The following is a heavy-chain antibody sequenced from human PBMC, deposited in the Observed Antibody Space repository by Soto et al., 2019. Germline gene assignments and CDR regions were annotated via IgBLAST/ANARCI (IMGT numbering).Heavy chain of an antibody. CDR3: VRLLDPLKYFDWMSHAF. J-gene: IGHJ4*02. CDR2: IFYTGNT. Sequence: PSETLSLTCTVSGIAISNDNYHWGWIRQPPGKGLEWIGSIFYTGNTYYKSSLESRITISVDTSKNQFSLNLRSVTAADTAVYYCVRLLDPLKYFDWMSHAFWGQGTQVTVS. D-gene: IGHD3-9*01. V-gene: IGHV4-39*01. CDR1: GIAISNDNYH.